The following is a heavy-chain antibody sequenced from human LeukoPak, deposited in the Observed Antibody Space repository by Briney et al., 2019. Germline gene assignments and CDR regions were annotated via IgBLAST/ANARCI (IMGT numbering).Heavy chain of an antibody. V-gene: IGHV1-46*01. CDR3: ARAGTTVITSYYYYMDV. J-gene: IGHJ6*03. CDR2: INPSGGST. D-gene: IGHD4-17*01. Sequence: ASVKVSCTASGYTFTSYYMHWVRQAPGQGLEWMGIINPSGGSTSYAQKFQGRVTITRNTSISTAYMELSSLRSEDTAVYYCARAGTTVITSYYYYMDVWGKGTTVTVSS. CDR1: GYTFTSYY.